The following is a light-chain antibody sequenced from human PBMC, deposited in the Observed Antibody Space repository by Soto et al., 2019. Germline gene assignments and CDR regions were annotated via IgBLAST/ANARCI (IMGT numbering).Light chain of an antibody. J-gene: IGLJ1*01. V-gene: IGLV2-14*01. CDR3: NSQRSSGTRV. Sequence: QSVLTQPASVSGSPGQSITISCTGTSSDVGGYKHVSWYQHHPGKAPKLMIYEVSNRPSGVSNRFSGSKSGYTASLTISGLQDEEEADYYCNSQRSSGTRVFGTGTKVTV. CDR1: SSDVGGYKH. CDR2: EVS.